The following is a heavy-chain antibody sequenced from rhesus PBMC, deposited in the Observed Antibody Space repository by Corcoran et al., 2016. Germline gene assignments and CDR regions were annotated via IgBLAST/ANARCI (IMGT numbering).Heavy chain of an antibody. CDR2: IYGSSTST. CDR1: GGSISDSYR. D-gene: IGHD1-20*01. V-gene: IGHV4S10*01. CDR3: ARRGTGRGLEQRRYFDY. Sequence: QVQLQESGPGVVKPSETLSLTCAVSGGSISDSYRWSWIRQPPGKGLEWIGYIYGSSTSTNYNPSLKSRVTISKDTSKNQFSLKLSSVTTADTAVYYCARRGTGRGLEQRRYFDYWGQGVLVTVSS. J-gene: IGHJ4*01.